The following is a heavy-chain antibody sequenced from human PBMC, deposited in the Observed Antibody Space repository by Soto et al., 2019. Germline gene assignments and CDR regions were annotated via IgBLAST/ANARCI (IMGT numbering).Heavy chain of an antibody. V-gene: IGHV4-59*01. CDR2: IYYTGTT. CDR3: AKYRRTEAEGFTLDY. CDR1: GDSINNSY. D-gene: IGHD6-13*01. Sequence: SETLSLTCAVSGDSINNSYWSCIRQPPGKRLEWIGNIYYTGTTTYNPSLESRVTMSVDTSKNQFSLKLNSVDAADTAVYYCAKYRRTEAEGFTLDYWGRGTLVTVSS. J-gene: IGHJ4*02.